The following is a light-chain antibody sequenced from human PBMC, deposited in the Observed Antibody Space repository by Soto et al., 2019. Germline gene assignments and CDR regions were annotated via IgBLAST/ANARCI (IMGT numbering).Light chain of an antibody. J-gene: IGLJ1*01. CDR3: QVWDNVDDHIYV. CDR1: NIDSRT. CDR2: DNS. Sequence: SYELTQPPSVSVAPGQTATISCGENNIDSRTVHWYQQKPGQAPLLVVYDNSFRPSGIPNRFSGSNSGNTATLTISRVEACDEDDYFCQVWDNVDDHIYVFGTGTQVTVL. V-gene: IGLV3-21*02.